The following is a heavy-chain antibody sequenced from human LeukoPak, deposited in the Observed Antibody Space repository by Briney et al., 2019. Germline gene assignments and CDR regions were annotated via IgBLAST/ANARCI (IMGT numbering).Heavy chain of an antibody. CDR2: ISGSGGST. V-gene: IGHV3-23*01. Sequence: PGGSLRLSCAASGFTFSSYAMSWVRQAPGKGLEWVSAISGSGGSTYYADSVKGRFTISRDNSKNTLYLQMNSLRAEDTAVYYCAKMPSINCGGDCRGYWYFDLWGRGTLVTVSS. J-gene: IGHJ2*01. CDR1: GFTFSSYA. CDR3: AKMPSINCGGDCRGYWYFDL. D-gene: IGHD2-21*02.